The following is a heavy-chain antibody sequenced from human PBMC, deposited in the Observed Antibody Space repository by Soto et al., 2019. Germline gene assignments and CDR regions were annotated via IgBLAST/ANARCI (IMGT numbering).Heavy chain of an antibody. V-gene: IGHV3-53*02. Sequence: QLVETGGGWIQPGTSLTLSCAASGFGVSRNYMTWVRQAPGKGLEWVSFVYSGGATFYADSVKGRFILSRDDSQNTMYLQMNNLRAEDTAVYYCARVPGRLWGRGTLVTVAS. CDR1: GFGVSRNY. J-gene: IGHJ4*02. D-gene: IGHD3-10*01. CDR2: VYSGGAT. CDR3: ARVPGRL.